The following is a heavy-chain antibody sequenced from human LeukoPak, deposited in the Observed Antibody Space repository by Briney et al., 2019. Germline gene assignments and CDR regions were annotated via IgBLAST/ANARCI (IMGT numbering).Heavy chain of an antibody. CDR3: AKDGLWLWFGGYMDV. Sequence: GGSLTLSCAASGFSFSSYCMHWVRQAPGKGLEWVAFIRYDGSNKYYADSVKGRFTISRDNSKNTLYVQMNSLRDEDTAVYYCAKDGLWLWFGGYMDVWGKGTTVTISS. V-gene: IGHV3-30*02. J-gene: IGHJ6*03. CDR2: IRYDGSNK. D-gene: IGHD3-10*01. CDR1: GFSFSSYC.